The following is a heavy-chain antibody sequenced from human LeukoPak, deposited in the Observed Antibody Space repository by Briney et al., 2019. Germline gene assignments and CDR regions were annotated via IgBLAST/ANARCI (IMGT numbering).Heavy chain of an antibody. J-gene: IGHJ4*02. CDR3: ASPGTYYYDSSGYLY. CDR1: GFTFDDYG. V-gene: IGHV3-20*04. CDR2: INWNGGST. Sequence: SGGSLRLSCAASGFTFDDYGMSWVRQAPGKGLEWVSGINWNGGSTGYADSVKGRFTISRDNAKNSLYLQMNGLRAEDTALYYCASPGTYYYDSSGYLYWGQGTLVTVSS. D-gene: IGHD3-22*01.